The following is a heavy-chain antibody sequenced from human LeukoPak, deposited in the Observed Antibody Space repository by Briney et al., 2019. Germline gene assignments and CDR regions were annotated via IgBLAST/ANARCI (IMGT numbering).Heavy chain of an antibody. CDR1: GFTFSSYS. J-gene: IGHJ3*02. D-gene: IGHD3-22*01. V-gene: IGHV3-21*01. Sequence: PGGSLRLSCAASGFTFSSYSMNWVRQAPGKGLEWVSSISSSSSYVYYADSVKGRFTISRGNAKNSLYLQMNSLRAEDTAVYYCARDGHYYDSSGLGAFDIWGQGTMVTVSS. CDR3: ARDGHYYDSSGLGAFDI. CDR2: ISSSSSYV.